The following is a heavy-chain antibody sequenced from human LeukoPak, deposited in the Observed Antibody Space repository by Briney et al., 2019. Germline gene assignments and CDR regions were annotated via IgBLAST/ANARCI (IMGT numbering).Heavy chain of an antibody. D-gene: IGHD3-22*01. CDR1: GYRFTSYW. CDR3: ARHDAHYYYDSSGYYPDY. CDR2: IYPGDSDT. Sequence: NRGESLKISCKGPGYRFTSYWIGWVRQMPGKGLEWMGIIYPGDSDTRYSPSFQGQVTISADKSISTAYLQWSSLKASDTAMYYCARHDAHYYYDSSGYYPDYWGQGTLVTVSS. V-gene: IGHV5-51*01. J-gene: IGHJ4*02.